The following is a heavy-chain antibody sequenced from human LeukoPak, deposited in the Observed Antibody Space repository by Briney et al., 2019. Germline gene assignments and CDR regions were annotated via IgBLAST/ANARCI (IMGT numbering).Heavy chain of an antibody. CDR3: ARNSRVASTSGLNY. D-gene: IGHD4-23*01. Sequence: SVKVSCMASGGTFSSRPFTWVRPAPGQGLEWMGEITPIFGSANYAQRFQGRVTITAAESTSTVYMELSSPRSDDTALYYCARNSRVASTSGLNYWGQGTLVTVSS. CDR2: ITPIFGSA. V-gene: IGHV1-69*13. J-gene: IGHJ4*02. CDR1: GGTFSSRP.